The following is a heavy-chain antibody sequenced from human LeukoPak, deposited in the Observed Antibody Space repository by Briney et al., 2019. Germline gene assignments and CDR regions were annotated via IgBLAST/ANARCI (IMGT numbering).Heavy chain of an antibody. CDR1: GDSISSNNYY. J-gene: IGHJ4*02. D-gene: IGHD3-22*01. Sequence: SQTLSLTCTVSGDSISSNNYYWSWIRQPAGKGLEWIGRIYTSGTTNYNPSLKSRVTISVDTSKNQFSLKLSSVTAADTAVYYCARQVVQYYYYDSSGQPGYFDYWGQGTLVTVSS. V-gene: IGHV4-61*02. CDR2: IYTSGTT. CDR3: ARQVVQYYYYDSSGQPGYFDY.